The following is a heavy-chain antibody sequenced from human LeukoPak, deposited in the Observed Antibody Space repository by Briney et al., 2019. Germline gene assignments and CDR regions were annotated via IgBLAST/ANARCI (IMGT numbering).Heavy chain of an antibody. CDR1: GFTFGDYY. J-gene: IGHJ4*02. V-gene: IGHV3-11*04. CDR3: ARDADVLLWFGELDY. CDR2: ISSSVTTV. D-gene: IGHD3-10*01. Sequence: GGSLRLSCAASGFTFGDYYMNWIRQAPGKGLEWVSYISSSVTTVRYADSVKGRFTISRDNSKNTLYLQMNSLRAEDTAVYYCARDADVLLWFGELDYWGQGTLVTVSS.